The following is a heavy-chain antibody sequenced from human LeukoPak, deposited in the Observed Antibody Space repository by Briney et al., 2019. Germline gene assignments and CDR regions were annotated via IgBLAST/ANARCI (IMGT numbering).Heavy chain of an antibody. CDR2: IWYDGSNK. J-gene: IGHJ4*02. D-gene: IGHD3-10*01. V-gene: IGHV3-33*08. Sequence: PGGSLRLSCAASGFTFSSYAMHWVRQAPGKGLEWVAVIWYDGSNKYYADSVKGRFTISRDNSKNTLYLQMNSLRAEDTAVYYCARDPGPARGPFDYWGQGTLVTVSS. CDR3: ARDPGPARGPFDY. CDR1: GFTFSSYA.